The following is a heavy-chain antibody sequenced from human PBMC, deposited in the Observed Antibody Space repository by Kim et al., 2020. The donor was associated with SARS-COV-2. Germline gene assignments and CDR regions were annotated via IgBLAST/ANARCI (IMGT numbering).Heavy chain of an antibody. J-gene: IGHJ4*02. CDR2: IYYSGST. CDR1: GGSISNNY. D-gene: IGHD2-15*01. CDR3: VRGPWWSRLDY. V-gene: IGHV4-59*13. Sequence: SETLSLTCTVSGGSISNNYWSWIRQPPGKGLEWIGYIYYSGSTTYNPSLKSRVTISVDTSKNHFSLKLSSVTAADTAVYYCVRGPWWSRLDYWGRGTLVT.